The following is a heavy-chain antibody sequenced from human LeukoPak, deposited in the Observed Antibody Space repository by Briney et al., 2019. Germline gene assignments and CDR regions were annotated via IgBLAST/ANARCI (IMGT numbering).Heavy chain of an antibody. CDR3: ARDRTTALLDY. J-gene: IGHJ4*02. Sequence: GGSLRLSCAASGFTFSSYGMHWVRQAPGKGLEWVAVIWYDGSNKYYADSVKGRFTISRDNSRNTLYLQMNSLRAEDTVVYYCARDRTTALLDYWDQGTLVTVSS. CDR1: GFTFSSYG. V-gene: IGHV3-33*01. D-gene: IGHD4-17*01. CDR2: IWYDGSNK.